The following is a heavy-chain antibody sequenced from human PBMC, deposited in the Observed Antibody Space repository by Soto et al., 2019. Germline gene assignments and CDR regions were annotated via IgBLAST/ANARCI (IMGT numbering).Heavy chain of an antibody. Sequence: PGGSLRLSCAASGFTFSSYWMSWVRQAPGKGLEWVANIKQDGSEKYYVDSVKGRFTISRDNAKNSLYLQMNSLRAEDTAVYYCARDCRKDFWSGYYKGCMDVWGKGTTVTVSS. CDR1: GFTFSSYW. V-gene: IGHV3-7*01. CDR2: IKQDGSEK. D-gene: IGHD3-3*01. J-gene: IGHJ6*03. CDR3: ARDCRKDFWSGYYKGCMDV.